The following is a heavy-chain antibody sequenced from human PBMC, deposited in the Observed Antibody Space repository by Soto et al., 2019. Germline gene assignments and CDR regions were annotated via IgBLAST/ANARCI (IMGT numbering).Heavy chain of an antibody. CDR1: GGSISSGDYY. D-gene: IGHD3-10*01. CDR3: ARQDNYGSDVNWFDP. Sequence: SETLSLTCTVSGGSISSGDYYWSWIRQPPGKGLEWIGYIYYSGSTYYNPSLKSRVTISVDTSKNQFSLKLSSVTAADTAVYYCARQDNYGSDVNWFDPWGQGTLVTVSS. J-gene: IGHJ5*02. CDR2: IYYSGST. V-gene: IGHV4-30-4*01.